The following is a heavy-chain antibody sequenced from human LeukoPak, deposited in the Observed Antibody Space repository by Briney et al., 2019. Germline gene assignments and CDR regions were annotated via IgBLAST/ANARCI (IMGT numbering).Heavy chain of an antibody. J-gene: IGHJ3*02. V-gene: IGHV3-30*02. CDR2: IRYDGSNK. CDR1: GFTFSSYA. D-gene: IGHD3-10*01. CDR3: AYMVRGVYDAFDI. Sequence: GGSLRLSCAASGFTFSSYAMSWVRQAPGKGLEWVAFIRYDGSNKYYADSVKGRFTISRDNSKNTLYLQMNSLRAEDTAVYYCAYMVRGVYDAFDIWGQGTMVTVSS.